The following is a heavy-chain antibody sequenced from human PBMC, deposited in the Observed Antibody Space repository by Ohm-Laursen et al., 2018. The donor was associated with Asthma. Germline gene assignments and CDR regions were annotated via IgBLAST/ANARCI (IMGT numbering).Heavy chain of an antibody. CDR1: GFTFSAHY. CDR3: ARDLLNWDAAFDV. J-gene: IGHJ3*01. Sequence: SLRLSCAASGFTFSAHYMDWVRQAPGKGLEWVGRIRSKAQSYTTEYAASVKGRFTISRDDSKNSLYLQMNSLQTEDTALYYCARDLLNWDAAFDVWGQGTTVTVSS. V-gene: IGHV3-72*01. D-gene: IGHD1-26*01. CDR2: IRSKAQSYTT.